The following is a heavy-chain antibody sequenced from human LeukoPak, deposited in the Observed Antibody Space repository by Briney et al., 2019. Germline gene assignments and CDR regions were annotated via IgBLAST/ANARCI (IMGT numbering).Heavy chain of an antibody. Sequence: GGSLRLSCAASGFTFSSYSMNWVRQAPGKGLEWVSSISSSSSYIYCADSVKGRFTISRDNAKNSLYLQMNSLRAEDTAVYYCARHYYDRSGAFDIWGQGTMVTVSS. CDR2: ISSSSSYI. D-gene: IGHD3-22*01. V-gene: IGHV3-21*01. CDR1: GFTFSSYS. J-gene: IGHJ3*02. CDR3: ARHYYDRSGAFDI.